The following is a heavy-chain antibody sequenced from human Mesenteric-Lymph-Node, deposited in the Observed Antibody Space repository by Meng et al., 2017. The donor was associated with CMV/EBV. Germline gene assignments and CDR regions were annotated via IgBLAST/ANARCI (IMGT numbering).Heavy chain of an antibody. CDR3: ARDRQDYVWGSYRSIGDY. CDR2: INHSGST. J-gene: IGHJ4*02. V-gene: IGHV4-34*01. Sequence: SFRGYYWRWIRQPPGKGLEWIGEINHSGSTNYNPSLKSRVTISVDTSKNQFSLKLSSVTAADTAVYYCARDRQDYVWGSYRSIGDYWGQGTLVTVSS. D-gene: IGHD3-16*02. CDR1: SFRGYY.